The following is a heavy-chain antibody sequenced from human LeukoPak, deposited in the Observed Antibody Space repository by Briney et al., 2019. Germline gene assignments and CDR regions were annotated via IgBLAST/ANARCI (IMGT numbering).Heavy chain of an antibody. V-gene: IGHV4-59*02. CDR1: GVSVTSYY. CDR3: ARDTYGMDV. Sequence: PSETLSLTCTVSGVSVTSYYWSWIRQPPGKGLEWIGYISYSGSTNYNPSLKSRVTISVDTSKNQSSLKLSSVTAADTAVYYCARDTYGMDVWGQGTTVTVSS. CDR2: ISYSGST. J-gene: IGHJ6*02.